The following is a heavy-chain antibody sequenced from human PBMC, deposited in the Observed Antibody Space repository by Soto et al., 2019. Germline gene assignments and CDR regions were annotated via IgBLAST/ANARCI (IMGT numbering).Heavy chain of an antibody. J-gene: IGHJ4*02. D-gene: IGHD4-17*01. V-gene: IGHV3-74*01. CDR2: IKGDEITT. Sequence: GGSLRLSCAASGFTFSSYWIHWVRQAPGEGLVWVSRIKGDEITTNYADSVKGRFTISRDNAKNTVFLQMHSLRAEDTALYYCARGLYGAYGQDFWGQGILVTVSS. CDR1: GFTFSSYW. CDR3: ARGLYGAYGQDF.